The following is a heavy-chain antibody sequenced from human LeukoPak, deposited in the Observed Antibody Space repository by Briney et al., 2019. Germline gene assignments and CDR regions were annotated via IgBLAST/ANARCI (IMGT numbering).Heavy chain of an antibody. CDR2: INHSGST. V-gene: IGHV4-34*01. CDR1: GGSFSGYY. D-gene: IGHD2-21*02. CDR3: ATCGGDCYYYYYMDV. J-gene: IGHJ6*03. Sequence: SETLSLTCAVYGGSFSGYYWSWIRQPPGKGLEWIGEINHSGSTNYNPSLKSRVTISVDTSKNQFSLKLSSVTAADTAVYYCATCGGDCYYYYYMDVWGKGTTVTVSS.